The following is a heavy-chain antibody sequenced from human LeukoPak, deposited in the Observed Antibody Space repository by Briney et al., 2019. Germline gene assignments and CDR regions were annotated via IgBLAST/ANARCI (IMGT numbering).Heavy chain of an antibody. CDR3: AREGSSLSLAPNWYYFDY. V-gene: IGHV4-30-4*08. D-gene: IGHD1-1*01. CDR2: IYYSGST. J-gene: IGHJ4*02. CDR1: GGSPSSGDYY. Sequence: SETLSLTCTVSGGSPSSGDYYWSWIRQPPGKGLEWIGYIYYSGSTYYNPSLKSRVTISVDTSKNQFSLKLSSVTAADTAVYYCAREGSSLSLAPNWYYFDYWGQGTLVTVSS.